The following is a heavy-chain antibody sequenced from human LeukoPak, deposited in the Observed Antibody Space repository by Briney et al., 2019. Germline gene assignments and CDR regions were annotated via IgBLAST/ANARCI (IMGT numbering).Heavy chain of an antibody. D-gene: IGHD3-10*01. CDR2: IFHTGST. V-gene: IGHV4-59*08. J-gene: IGHJ4*02. Sequence: KPSETLSLTCTVSGGSISSNYWSWIRQPPGKGLEWIGYIFHTGSTNYNPSLKSRVTISVDTSKNQFSLKLNSVIAADTAVYYCARHIRGAYYYFDYWGQGTLVTVSS. CDR3: ARHIRGAYYYFDY. CDR1: GGSISSNY.